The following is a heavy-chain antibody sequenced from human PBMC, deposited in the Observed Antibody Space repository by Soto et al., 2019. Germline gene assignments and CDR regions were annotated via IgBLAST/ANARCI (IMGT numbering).Heavy chain of an antibody. CDR1: GFSFSAHG. V-gene: IGHV3-33*01. Sequence: QVQLVESGGGVVRPGTSLRLSCAATGFSFSAHGMHWVRQAPGKGLEWLAVINDGSEEGYADSVRGRFNISRDNARNILYLQMDNLSGEDSALYYCARDDLFVDNGLDHWGQGTLVTVSS. D-gene: IGHD1-1*01. CDR2: INDGSEE. J-gene: IGHJ4*02. CDR3: ARDDLFVDNGLDH.